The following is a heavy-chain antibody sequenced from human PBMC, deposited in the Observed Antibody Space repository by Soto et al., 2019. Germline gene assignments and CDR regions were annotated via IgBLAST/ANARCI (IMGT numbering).Heavy chain of an antibody. Sequence: LRLSCAASGFTFSSYAMSWVRQAPGKGLEWVSAISGSGGSTYYADSVKGRFTISRDNSKNTLYLQMNSLRAEDTAVYYCAKDGRIAAAGPYYYYGMDVWGQGTTVTVSS. J-gene: IGHJ6*02. V-gene: IGHV3-23*01. CDR2: ISGSGGST. CDR1: GFTFSSYA. CDR3: AKDGRIAAAGPYYYYGMDV. D-gene: IGHD6-13*01.